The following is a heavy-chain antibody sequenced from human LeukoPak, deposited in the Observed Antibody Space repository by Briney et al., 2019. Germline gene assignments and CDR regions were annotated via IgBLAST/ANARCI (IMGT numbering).Heavy chain of an antibody. J-gene: IGHJ4*02. CDR2: ISNSDGNT. Sequence: HPGGSLRLSCAASGFTFSNYAMSWVRQAPGKGLDWVSTISNSDGNTYYADSVKGRFTISRDNSKNTLYLQMNSLRAEDTAVYYCASNIYSSSWYGMDYWGQGTLVTVSS. CDR3: ASNIYSSSWYGMDY. CDR1: GFTFSNYA. D-gene: IGHD6-13*01. V-gene: IGHV3-23*01.